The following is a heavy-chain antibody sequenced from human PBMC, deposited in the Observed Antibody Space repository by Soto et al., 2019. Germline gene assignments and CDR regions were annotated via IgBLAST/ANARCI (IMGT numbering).Heavy chain of an antibody. CDR1: GGSISSSRYY. Sequence: PSETLSLTCTVSGGSISSSRYYWGWIRQPPGKGLEWIGSIYYSGNTYYTPSLKSRVTISVDTSKNQFSLKVTSVSAADTAVYYCARVEVPESSSWHPFGPWGQGTLVTVSS. CDR3: ARVEVPESSSWHPFGP. D-gene: IGHD6-13*01. J-gene: IGHJ5*02. V-gene: IGHV4-39*07. CDR2: IYYSGNT.